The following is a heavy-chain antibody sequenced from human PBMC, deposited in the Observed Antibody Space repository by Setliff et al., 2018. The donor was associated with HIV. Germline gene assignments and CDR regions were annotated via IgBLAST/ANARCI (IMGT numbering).Heavy chain of an antibody. V-gene: IGHV3-74*01. CDR3: VRGSGYYYFDN. J-gene: IGHJ4*02. D-gene: IGHD3-22*01. CDR2: MNTDGSST. CDR1: EFTFSSYA. Sequence: PGGSLRLSCAASEFTFSSYAMSWVRQAPGKGLVWVFGMNTDGSSTRYADSVKGRFTISRDNAKNMLYLQMNSLSADDTAVYYCVRGSGYYYFDNWGQGALVTV.